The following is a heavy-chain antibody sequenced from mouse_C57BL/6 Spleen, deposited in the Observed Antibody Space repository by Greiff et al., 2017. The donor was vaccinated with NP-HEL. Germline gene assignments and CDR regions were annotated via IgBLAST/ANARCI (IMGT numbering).Heavy chain of an antibody. CDR1: GFTFSDYG. J-gene: IGHJ1*03. Sequence: EVHLVESGGGLVKPGGSLKLSCAASGFTFSDYGMHWVRQAPEKGLEWVAYISSGSSTIYYADTVKGRFTISRDNAKNTLFLQMTSLRSEDTAMYYCATYGSSYTSYWYFDVWGTGTTVTVSS. D-gene: IGHD1-1*01. CDR3: ATYGSSYTSYWYFDV. CDR2: ISSGSSTI. V-gene: IGHV5-17*01.